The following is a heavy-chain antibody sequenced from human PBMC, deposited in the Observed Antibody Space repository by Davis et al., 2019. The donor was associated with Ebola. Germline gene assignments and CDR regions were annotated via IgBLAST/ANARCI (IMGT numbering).Heavy chain of an antibody. J-gene: IGHJ3*02. CDR2: ISAYNGNT. D-gene: IGHD5-12*01. CDR3: ARAPYSGAFDI. CDR1: GYTFTGYY. Sequence: ASVKVSCKASGYTFTGYYMHWVRQAPGQGLEWMGWISAYNGNTNYAQKLQGRVTMTTDTSTSTAYMELRSLRSDDTAVYYCARAPYSGAFDIWGQGTMVTVSS. V-gene: IGHV1-18*04.